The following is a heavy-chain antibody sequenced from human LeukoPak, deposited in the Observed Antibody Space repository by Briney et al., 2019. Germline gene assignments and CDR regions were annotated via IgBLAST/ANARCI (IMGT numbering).Heavy chain of an antibody. Sequence: SVKVSCKASGFTFTSSAVQWVRQARGQRLEWIGWIVVGSGNTNYAQKFQERDTITRDMSTSTAYMELSSLRSEDTAVYYCAGGGSGSWGMDVWGQGTTVTVSS. CDR3: AGGGSGSWGMDV. D-gene: IGHD1-26*01. CDR2: IVVGSGNT. CDR1: GFTFTSSA. V-gene: IGHV1-58*01. J-gene: IGHJ6*02.